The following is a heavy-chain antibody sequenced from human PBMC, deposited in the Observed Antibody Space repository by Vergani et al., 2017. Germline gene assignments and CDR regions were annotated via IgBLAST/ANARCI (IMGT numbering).Heavy chain of an antibody. D-gene: IGHD1-26*01. Sequence: QVHLVESGGGVVQPGRSLRLSCVVSGFTSSYYGMHWVRQAPGKGLEWVAVISYDGTQKYYADSVKGRFTISRDNSKSTLYLQMNSLRTEDTAVYYCARALSGAGRGNNWFDPWGQGTLVTVSS. J-gene: IGHJ5*02. CDR2: ISYDGTQK. CDR1: GFTSSYYG. V-gene: IGHV3-30*03. CDR3: ARALSGAGRGNNWFDP.